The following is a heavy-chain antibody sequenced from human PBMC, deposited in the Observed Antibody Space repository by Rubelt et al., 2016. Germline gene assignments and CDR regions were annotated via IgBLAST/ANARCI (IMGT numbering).Heavy chain of an antibody. Sequence: EVQLVESGGGLVKPGGSLRLSCVASGFTFTNAWMTWVRQAPGKGLEWVANIRQDGNEKYYVDSVKGRFTISRDNAQNSLYLQMNSLRAGDTAIYYCAKAPRIGGSYQIDAFDIWGQGTMVTVSS. CDR1: GFTFTNAW. J-gene: IGHJ3*02. V-gene: IGHV3-7*03. CDR3: AKAPRIGGSYQIDAFDI. D-gene: IGHD1-26*01. CDR2: IRQDGNEK.